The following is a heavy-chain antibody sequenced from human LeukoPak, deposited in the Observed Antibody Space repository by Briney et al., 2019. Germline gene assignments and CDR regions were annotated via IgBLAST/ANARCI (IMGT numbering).Heavy chain of an antibody. CDR2: INPNSGGT. D-gene: IGHD1-26*01. CDR3: ARAVGATVGMDV. CDR1: GYTFTGYY. Sequence: GSVKVSCKASGYTFTGYYMHWVRQAPGQGLEWMGWINPNSGGTNYAQKFQGWVTMTRDTSISTAYMELSRLRSDDTAVYYCARAVGATVGMDVWGQGTTVTVSS. V-gene: IGHV1-2*04. J-gene: IGHJ6*02.